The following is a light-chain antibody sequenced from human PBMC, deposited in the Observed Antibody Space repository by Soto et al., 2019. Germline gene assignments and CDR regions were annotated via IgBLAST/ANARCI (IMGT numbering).Light chain of an antibody. Sequence: QSVLTQPASVSGSPGQSITISCTGTSSDVGSYNLVSWYQQHPGKAPKLIIYEGTKRPSGVSNRFSGSKSGNTASLTISGLQAEDEADYSCCSYAGRSTYCVFGTGTKVTVL. CDR1: SSDVGSYNL. CDR2: EGT. J-gene: IGLJ1*01. CDR3: CSYAGRSTYCV. V-gene: IGLV2-23*01.